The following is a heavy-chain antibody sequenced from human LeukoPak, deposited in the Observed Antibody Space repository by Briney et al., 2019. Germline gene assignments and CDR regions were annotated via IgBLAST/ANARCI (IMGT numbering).Heavy chain of an antibody. V-gene: IGHV3-21*01. CDR2: ISSSSSYI. Sequence: GGSLRLSCAASGFTFSSYSMNWVRQAPGKGLEWVSSISSSSSYIYYADSVKGRFTISRDNAKNSLYLQMNSLRAEDTAVYYCARGPYSSGWYGVGSTNWFDPWGQGTLVTVSS. J-gene: IGHJ5*02. D-gene: IGHD6-19*01. CDR3: ARGPYSSGWYGVGSTNWFDP. CDR1: GFTFSSYS.